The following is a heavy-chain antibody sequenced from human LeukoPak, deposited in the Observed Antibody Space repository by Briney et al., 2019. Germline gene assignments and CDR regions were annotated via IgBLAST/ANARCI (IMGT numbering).Heavy chain of an antibody. Sequence: GGSLRLSCAASGLSVSSNNMHWVRQAPGGGLEWVSYISAGSGTIYSADSLKGRFTISRDNARNPLYLQMNSLRAEDTAVYYCARDLGLRRMIWGRGTLVIVSS. CDR1: GLSVSSNN. CDR3: ARDLGLRRMI. CDR2: ISAGSGTI. J-gene: IGHJ2*01. V-gene: IGHV3-48*04.